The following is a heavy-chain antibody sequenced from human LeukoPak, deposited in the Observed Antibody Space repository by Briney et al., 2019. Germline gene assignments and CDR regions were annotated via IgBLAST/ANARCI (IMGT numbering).Heavy chain of an antibody. CDR3: ARVDRSADY. Sequence: GASVKVSCKTSGYTFTRYDINWVRQATGQGLEWMGWVNPNSGNSGYAQKFQGRVTISRDTSISTAYMELSSLRSEDTAVYYCARVDRSADYWGQGTLVTVSS. D-gene: IGHD1-26*01. J-gene: IGHJ4*02. CDR1: GYTFTRYD. V-gene: IGHV1-8*03. CDR2: VNPNSGNS.